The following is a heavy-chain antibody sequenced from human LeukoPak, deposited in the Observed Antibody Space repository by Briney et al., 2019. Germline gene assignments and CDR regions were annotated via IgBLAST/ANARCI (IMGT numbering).Heavy chain of an antibody. Sequence: GGSLRPSCAASGFTFSSYAMHWVRQAPGKGLEWVAVISYDGSNKYYADSVKGRFTISRDNSKNTLYLQMNSLRAEDTAVYYCARGEYSSGWPFDYWGQGTLVTVSS. CDR3: ARGEYSSGWPFDY. CDR1: GFTFSSYA. V-gene: IGHV3-30-3*01. D-gene: IGHD6-19*01. CDR2: ISYDGSNK. J-gene: IGHJ4*02.